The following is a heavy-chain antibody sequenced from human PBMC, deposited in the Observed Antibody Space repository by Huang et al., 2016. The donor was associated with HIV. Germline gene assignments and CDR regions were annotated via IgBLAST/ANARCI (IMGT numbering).Heavy chain of an antibody. CDR3: ARDRGIVGATIGWFDP. J-gene: IGHJ5*02. V-gene: IGHV3-30-3*01. Sequence: QVQLVESGGGGVQPGRSLRLSCAASGFTFSSYAMHWVRQAPGKGWEWVAVISDDGSNKYYADSVKGRFTISRDNSKNTLYLQMNSLRAEDTAVYYCARDRGIVGATIGWFDPWGQGTLVTVSS. CDR1: GFTFSSYA. D-gene: IGHD1-26*01. CDR2: ISDDGSNK.